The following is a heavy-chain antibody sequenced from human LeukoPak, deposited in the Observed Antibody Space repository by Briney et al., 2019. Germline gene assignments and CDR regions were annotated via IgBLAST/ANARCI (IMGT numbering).Heavy chain of an antibody. CDR2: ISGTSGYI. CDR1: GFTFSSYT. V-gene: IGHV3-21*01. J-gene: IGHJ4*02. CDR3: ARDHYGDYGFDY. D-gene: IGHD4-17*01. Sequence: GGPLRLSCAASGFTFSSYTMNWVRQAPGKGLEWVSSISGTSGYIYYADSVKGRFTISRDNAKNSVYLQMTSLRDEDTAVYYCARDHYGDYGFDYWGQGTLVTVSS.